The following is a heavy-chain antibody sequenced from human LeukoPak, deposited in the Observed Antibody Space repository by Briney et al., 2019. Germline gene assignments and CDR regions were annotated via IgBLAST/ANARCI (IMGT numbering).Heavy chain of an antibody. CDR2: INPNSGTT. V-gene: IGHV1-2*02. CDR1: GYTFTGPY. J-gene: IGHJ4*02. CDR3: ARVEYCTKGVCINFDL. Sequence: ASLKVSCKASGYTFTGPYIHWMRQAPGQGLEWMGWINPNSGTTKYAQKFQGRVAVTRDTSTSTAYMELSGLRTDDTAAYCCARVEYCTKGVCINFDLWGQGTLVTVSS. D-gene: IGHD2-8*01.